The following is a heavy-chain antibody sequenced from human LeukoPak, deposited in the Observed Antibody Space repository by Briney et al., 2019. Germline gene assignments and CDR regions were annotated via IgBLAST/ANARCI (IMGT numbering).Heavy chain of an antibody. CDR1: GFTFSSYW. CDR2: IKEDGSEK. CDR3: ARATASNWFDP. D-gene: IGHD2-21*01. J-gene: IGHJ5*02. Sequence: GGSLRLSCAASGFTFSSYWMSWVRQAPGKGLEWVANIKEDGSEKYYVDSVKGRFTISRDNAKNSSYLQMNSLGAEDTAVYYCARATASNWFDPWGQGTLVTVSS. V-gene: IGHV3-7*01.